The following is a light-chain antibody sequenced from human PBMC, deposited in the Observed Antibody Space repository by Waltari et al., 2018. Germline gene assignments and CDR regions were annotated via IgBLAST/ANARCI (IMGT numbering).Light chain of an antibody. V-gene: IGKV3-20*01. CDR2: GAS. J-gene: IGKJ2*01. Sequence: EIVLTQSPGTLSLSPGERATLSCRASQTVSSIYLAWYQQKPGQAPRRLIYGASSRATGSPDRFSGSGSGTDFSLTISRLEPEDFAVYYCHQYGTSYTFGQGTKLEIK. CDR3: HQYGTSYT. CDR1: QTVSSIY.